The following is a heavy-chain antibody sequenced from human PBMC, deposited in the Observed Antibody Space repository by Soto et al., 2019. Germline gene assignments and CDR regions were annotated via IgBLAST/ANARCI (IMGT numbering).Heavy chain of an antibody. Sequence: QVQLVQSGAEVKKPGASVRISCKASGYSLPTHTIHWVRQAPGHRLEWMGWINAANGHTKYSQNFQNRVTISSETAASTVYMKLTGLTSDDTAIYCCARENGNYDWGPNAYWGQGTLVTVSS. CDR2: INAANGHT. CDR3: ARENGNYDWGPNAY. V-gene: IGHV1-3*01. D-gene: IGHD1-7*01. CDR1: GYSLPTHT. J-gene: IGHJ4*02.